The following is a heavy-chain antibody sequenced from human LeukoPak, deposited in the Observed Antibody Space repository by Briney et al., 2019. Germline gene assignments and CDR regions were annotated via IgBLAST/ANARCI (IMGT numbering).Heavy chain of an antibody. D-gene: IGHD6-6*01. CDR1: GYSISNGYY. V-gene: IGHV4-4*07. J-gene: IGHJ2*01. CDR3: ARDEYSSSPRGRDWYFDL. CDR2: IYTSGST. Sequence: SETLSLTCGVSGYSISNGYYWGWIRQPAGKGLEWIGRIYTSGSTNYNPSLKSRVTMSVDTSKNQFSLKLSSVTAADTAVYYCARDEYSSSPRGRDWYFDLWGRGTLVTVSS.